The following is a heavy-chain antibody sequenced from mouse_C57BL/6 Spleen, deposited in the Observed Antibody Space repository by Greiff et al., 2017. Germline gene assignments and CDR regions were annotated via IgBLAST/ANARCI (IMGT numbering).Heavy chain of an antibody. V-gene: IGHV14-3*01. Sequence: DVKLQESVAELVRPGASVKLSCTASGFNIKNTYMHWVKQRPEQGLEWIGRIDPANGNTKYAPKFQGKATITADTSSNTAYLQLSSLTSEDTAIYYCAQANWDLYYFDYWGQGTTLTVSS. CDR1: GFNIKNTY. CDR2: IDPANGNT. D-gene: IGHD4-1*01. J-gene: IGHJ2*01. CDR3: AQANWDLYYFDY.